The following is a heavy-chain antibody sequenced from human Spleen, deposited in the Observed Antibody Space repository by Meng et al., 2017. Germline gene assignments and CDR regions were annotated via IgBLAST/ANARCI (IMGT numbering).Heavy chain of an antibody. CDR1: GFTFDDYA. J-gene: IGHJ5*02. D-gene: IGHD2-2*02. CDR3: AKGYQPLLYGSWFDP. CDR2: R. Sequence: SLKISCAASGFTFDDYAMRWVRQAPSVKGRFAISRDNAKNRFAISRDNAKNSLYLQMNSLRAEDTALYYCAKGYQPLLYGSWFDPWGQGTLVTVSS. V-gene: IGHV3-9*01.